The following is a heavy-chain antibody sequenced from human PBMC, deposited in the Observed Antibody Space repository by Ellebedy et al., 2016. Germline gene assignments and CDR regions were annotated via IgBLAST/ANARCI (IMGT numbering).Heavy chain of an antibody. CDR1: GFTFSNYG. Sequence: GGSLRLXXAASGFTFSNYGMHWVRQPPGKGLEWVAVIWYYGSNKYYEASVKGRFTISRDNSKNTLHLQMNSLRAEDTAVYYCARVHSVRGLIVSQDYGMDVWGQGTTVTVSS. CDR2: IWYYGSNK. J-gene: IGHJ6*02. CDR3: ARVHSVRGLIVSQDYGMDV. V-gene: IGHV3-33*01. D-gene: IGHD3-10*01.